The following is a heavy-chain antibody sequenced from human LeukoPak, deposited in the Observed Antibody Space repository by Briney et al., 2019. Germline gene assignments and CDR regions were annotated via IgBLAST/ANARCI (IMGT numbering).Heavy chain of an antibody. J-gene: IGHJ4*02. D-gene: IGHD2-8*01. Sequence: PGGSLRLSCAGSGFTFSAYRITWVRQAPGKGLEWVANIKEDGSEKYYVDSVKGRFTISRDNAKNSLYLQMNSLRAEDTAVYYCARDEEGPLGFPCTNGVCPDFDYWGQGTLVTVPS. CDR1: GFTFSAYR. CDR3: ARDEEGPLGFPCTNGVCPDFDY. CDR2: IKEDGSEK. V-gene: IGHV3-7*01.